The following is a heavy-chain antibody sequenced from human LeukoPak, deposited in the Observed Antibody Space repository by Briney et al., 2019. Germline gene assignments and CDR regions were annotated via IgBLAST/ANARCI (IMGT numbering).Heavy chain of an antibody. J-gene: IGHJ4*02. Sequence: ASVKVPCKASGYTFTGYYMHWVRQAPGQGLEWMGWINPNSGGTDYAQKFQGRVTMTRDTSISTAYMELSRLRSDDTALYYCARGDDNGDYEAIDWGQGTLVTVPS. CDR1: GYTFTGYY. D-gene: IGHD4-17*01. V-gene: IGHV1-2*02. CDR3: ARGDDNGDYEAID. CDR2: INPNSGGT.